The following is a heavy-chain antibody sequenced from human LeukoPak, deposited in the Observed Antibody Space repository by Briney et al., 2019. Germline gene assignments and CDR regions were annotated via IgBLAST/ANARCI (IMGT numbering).Heavy chain of an antibody. Sequence: QSGGSLRLSCQASGFTFTDYALHWVRQAPGKGLEWVAVISYDSTKRYYAHSVKGRFTISRDNSRDTLFLQMDGLKAEDTAVYYCARTYCSGGTCSGADHWGQGTVVTVSS. J-gene: IGHJ5*02. CDR1: GFTFTDYA. D-gene: IGHD2-15*01. CDR3: ARTYCSGGTCSGADH. V-gene: IGHV3-30*04. CDR2: ISYDSTKR.